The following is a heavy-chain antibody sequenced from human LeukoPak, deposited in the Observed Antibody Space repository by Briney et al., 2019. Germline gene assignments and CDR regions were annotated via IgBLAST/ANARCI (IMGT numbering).Heavy chain of an antibody. V-gene: IGHV4-59*01. J-gene: IGHJ4*02. CDR1: GGSFSGYY. D-gene: IGHD7-27*01. CDR2: IYYTGT. CDR3: ASRKLGNDY. Sequence: SETLSLTCAVYGGSFSGYYWSWIRQSPGKGLEWIGYIYYTGTSYNPSLKSRVTISADTSKNQFSLKLISVTAADTAVYYCASRKLGNDYWGQGTLVTVSS.